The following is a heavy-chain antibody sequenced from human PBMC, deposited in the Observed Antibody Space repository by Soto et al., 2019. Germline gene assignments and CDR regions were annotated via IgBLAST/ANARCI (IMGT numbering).Heavy chain of an antibody. CDR3: ARHLFEYSSSSPFDY. Sequence: QLQLQESGPGLVKPSETLSLTCTVSGGSISSSSYYWGWIRQPPGKGLEWIGSIYYSGSTYYNPSLKSRVTISVDTSKNQCSLKLSSVTAADTAVYYCARHLFEYSSSSPFDYWGQGTLVTVSS. CDR2: IYYSGST. D-gene: IGHD6-6*01. CDR1: GGSISSSSYY. V-gene: IGHV4-39*01. J-gene: IGHJ4*02.